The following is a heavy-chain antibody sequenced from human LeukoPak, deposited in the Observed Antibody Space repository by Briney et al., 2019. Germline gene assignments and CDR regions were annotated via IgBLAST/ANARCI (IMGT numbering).Heavy chain of an antibody. J-gene: IGHJ4*02. Sequence: GGSLRPSCAASGFTFGTYSMNWVRQAPGKGLEWVSYISGSSETIYYADSVKGRFTISRDNAKNSLYLQMNSLRDEDTAVYYCARTPPTAGLTTIGVGSDYWGQGTLVTVSS. CDR3: ARTPPTAGLTTIGVGSDY. D-gene: IGHD4-11*01. V-gene: IGHV3-48*02. CDR1: GFTFGTYS. CDR2: ISGSSETI.